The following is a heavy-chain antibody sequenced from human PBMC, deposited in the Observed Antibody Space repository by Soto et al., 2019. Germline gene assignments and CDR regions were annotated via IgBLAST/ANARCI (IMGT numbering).Heavy chain of an antibody. CDR3: ARDAAARPNDYYYYYGMDV. CDR2: ISSSSSYI. V-gene: IGHV3-21*01. J-gene: IGHJ6*02. D-gene: IGHD6-6*01. CDR1: GFTFSSYS. Sequence: VGSLRLSCAASGFTFSSYSMNWVRQAPGKGLEWVSSISSSSSYIYYADSVKGRFTISRDNAKNSLYLQMNSLRAEDTAVYYCARDAAARPNDYYYYYGMDVWGQGTTVTVSS.